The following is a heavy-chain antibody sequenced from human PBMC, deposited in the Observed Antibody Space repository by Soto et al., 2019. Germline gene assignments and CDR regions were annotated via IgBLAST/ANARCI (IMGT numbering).Heavy chain of an antibody. CDR1: GFTFSSYA. Sequence: QVQLVESGGGVVQPGRSLRLSCAASGFTFSSYAMHWVRQAPGKGLEWVAVISYDGSNKYYADSVKGRFTISRDNSKNTLYLQMNSLRAEDTAVYYCAREGRSYSSPKGWFDPWGQGTLVTVSS. D-gene: IGHD6-13*01. J-gene: IGHJ5*02. V-gene: IGHV3-30-3*01. CDR2: ISYDGSNK. CDR3: AREGRSYSSPKGWFDP.